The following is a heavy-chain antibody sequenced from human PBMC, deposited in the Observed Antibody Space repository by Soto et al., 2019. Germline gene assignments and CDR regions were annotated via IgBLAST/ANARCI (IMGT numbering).Heavy chain of an antibody. J-gene: IGHJ5*02. V-gene: IGHV3-21*01. D-gene: IGHD6-13*01. CDR1: GSTLSIFT. Sequence: GSLRLSCSASGSTLSIFTMNGVRQAPGKGLEWVSTISSNSAYIYYTDALRGRFTISRDNAKNSLHLQMNSLRAEDTAVYYCTRDASRDSSARGWFDPWGPGTLVTVSS. CDR3: TRDASRDSSARGWFDP. CDR2: ISSNSAYI.